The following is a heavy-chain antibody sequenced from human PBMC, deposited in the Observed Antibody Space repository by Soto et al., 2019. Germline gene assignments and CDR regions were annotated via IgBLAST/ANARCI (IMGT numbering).Heavy chain of an antibody. D-gene: IGHD6-13*01. CDR3: VRFGGAAAGPGDY. CDR1: EFTFSSYE. J-gene: IGHJ4*02. CDR2: ISSSGTTI. V-gene: IGHV3-48*03. Sequence: GVSLRLSCVASEFTFSSYEMNWVRQAPGKGLEWVSYISSSGTTIYYTDSVKGRFTISRDNAKKSLYLQMNSLRAEDTAVYYCVRFGGAAAGPGDYWGQGTLVTVSS.